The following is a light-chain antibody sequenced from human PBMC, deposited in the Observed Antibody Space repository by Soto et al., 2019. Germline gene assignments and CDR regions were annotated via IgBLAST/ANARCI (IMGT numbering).Light chain of an antibody. J-gene: IGKJ2*02. CDR1: QDVSRW. V-gene: IGKV1-5*01. CDR2: DAS. CDR3: EQYNTYCT. Sequence: DIRMTQSPSTLSTSVGDRVTITCRASQDVSRWLAWYQQKPGKAPQLLIYDASTFKSGVPSRFSGSGSGTEFTLTISSLQTDDFTTYYCEQYNTYCTFGQGTKLEI.